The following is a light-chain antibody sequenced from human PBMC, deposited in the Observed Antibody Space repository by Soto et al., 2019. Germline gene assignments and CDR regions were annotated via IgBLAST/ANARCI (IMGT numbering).Light chain of an antibody. V-gene: IGLV2-8*01. CDR1: SSDVGGYNY. J-gene: IGLJ3*02. CDR2: EVT. CDR3: SSYAASNNVYIV. Sequence: QSALTQPPSASGSPGQSVTISCTGTSSDVGGYNYVSWYQQYPGRAPKLMIYEVTKRPSGVPDRFSGSKSGNTASLTVSGLQAEDEADYSCSSYAASNNVYIVFGGGTKLTVL.